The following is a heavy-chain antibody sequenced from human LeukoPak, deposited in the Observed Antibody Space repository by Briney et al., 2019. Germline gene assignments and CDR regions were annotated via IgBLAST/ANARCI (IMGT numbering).Heavy chain of an antibody. Sequence: ASVKVSCKVSGFSLTEVSMHWVRQAPGKGLEWMGGFNPEDGETLYAQNFQGRLTMTEDTSTDTAYMELSSLRSEDTAVYYCARDAAAHGLFDYWGQGTLVTVSS. J-gene: IGHJ4*02. CDR1: GFSLTEVS. CDR3: ARDAAAHGLFDY. V-gene: IGHV1-24*01. D-gene: IGHD6-13*01. CDR2: FNPEDGET.